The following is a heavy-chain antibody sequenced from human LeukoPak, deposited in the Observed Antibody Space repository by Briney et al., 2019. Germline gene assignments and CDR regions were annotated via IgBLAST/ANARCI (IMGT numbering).Heavy chain of an antibody. CDR2: IIVSGANT. D-gene: IGHD3-16*02. Sequence: GGSLRLSCAASGFTFSTYAMSWVRQAPGKGLEWVSTIIVSGANTYYADSVRGRFPISRDNSKNTLYLHMNSLRGEDTAVSYCAKERAGYTNPYYFDSWGQGTLVTVSS. CDR1: GFTFSTYA. CDR3: AKERAGYTNPYYFDS. J-gene: IGHJ4*02. V-gene: IGHV3-23*01.